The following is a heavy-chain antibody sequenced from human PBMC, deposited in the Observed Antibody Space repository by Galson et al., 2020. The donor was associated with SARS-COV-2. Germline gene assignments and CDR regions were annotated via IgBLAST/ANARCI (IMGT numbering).Heavy chain of an antibody. V-gene: IGHV4-31*03. CDR3: ATRPIGVTIFGVAPYYCDY. Sequence: ETSETLSLTCTVSGGSISSGGYYWSWIRQHPGKGLEWIGYIYYSGSTYYNPSLKSRVTISVDTNKNQFSLKLSSVTAADTAVYYCATRPIGVTIFGVAPYYCDYWGQGTLVTVSS. J-gene: IGHJ4*02. CDR2: IYYSGST. D-gene: IGHD3-3*01. CDR1: GGSISSGGYY.